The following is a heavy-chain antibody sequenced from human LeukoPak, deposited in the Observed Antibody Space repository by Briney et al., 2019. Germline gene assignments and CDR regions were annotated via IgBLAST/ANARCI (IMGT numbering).Heavy chain of an antibody. Sequence: GGSLRLSCAVSGFTFSDYAMCWVRQAPGKGLEWVSGISDSDGSTFYADSVKGRFSISRDNSKNILYLQMNSLRAEDTAEYYCAKGALGYYDILTGYYMGPSYFDYWGQGTLVTVSS. J-gene: IGHJ4*02. CDR1: GFTFSDYA. CDR3: AKGALGYYDILTGYYMGPSYFDY. CDR2: ISDSDGST. V-gene: IGHV3-23*01. D-gene: IGHD3-9*01.